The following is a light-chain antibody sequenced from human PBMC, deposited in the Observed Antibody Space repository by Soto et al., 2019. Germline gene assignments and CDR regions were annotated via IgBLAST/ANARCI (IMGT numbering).Light chain of an antibody. CDR2: DVS. CDR1: SSDVGGYSY. Sequence: QSALTQPASVSGSPGQSIAISCTGTSSDVGGYSYVSWYQQQPGKAPKLVISDVSNRPSGVSDRFSGSKSGNTASLTISGLQTEDEADYYCSSYTSSITLYVFGTGTNVTVL. CDR3: SSYTSSITLYV. V-gene: IGLV2-14*01. J-gene: IGLJ1*01.